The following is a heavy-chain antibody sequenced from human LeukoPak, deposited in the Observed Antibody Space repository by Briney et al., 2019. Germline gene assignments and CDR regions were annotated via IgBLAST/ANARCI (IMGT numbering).Heavy chain of an antibody. CDR2: IFPSGGEI. CDR1: GFTFSTFA. CDR3: VTYRQVLLPFES. D-gene: IGHD2-8*02. J-gene: IGHJ4*02. Sequence: GGSLRLFCEASGFTFSTFAMIWVRQPPGKGLEWVSSIFPSGGEIHYADSVRGRFTISRDNSKSTLSLQMNSLRAEDTAIYYCVTYRQVLLPFESWGQGTLVTVSS. V-gene: IGHV3-23*01.